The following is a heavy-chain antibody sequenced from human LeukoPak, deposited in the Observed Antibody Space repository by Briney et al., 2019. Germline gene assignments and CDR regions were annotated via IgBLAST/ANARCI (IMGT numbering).Heavy chain of an antibody. CDR1: GGSISSYY. CDR3: ARVSNYYDSSGPPQGWFDP. J-gene: IGHJ5*02. V-gene: IGHV4-59*01. Sequence: SETLSLTCIVSGGSISSYYWSWIRQPPGKGLEWIGYIYYSGSTNYNPSLKSRVTISVDTSKNQLSLKLSSVTAADTAVYYCARVSNYYDSSGPPQGWFDPWGQGTLVTVSS. CDR2: IYYSGST. D-gene: IGHD3-22*01.